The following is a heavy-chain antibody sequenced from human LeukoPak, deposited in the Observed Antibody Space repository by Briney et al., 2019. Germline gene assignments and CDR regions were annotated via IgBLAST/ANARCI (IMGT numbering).Heavy chain of an antibody. Sequence: GGSLRLSCAASEFSFGSYAMSWVRQAPGMGLQWVSGISGSGDSTYYADSVNGRFTISRNNSKNTLYLQMISLRAEDTAVYYCAKGGGSYFRRVTYYYYYMDVWGKGTTVTVSS. D-gene: IGHD1-26*01. V-gene: IGHV3-23*01. CDR3: AKGGGSYFRRVTYYYYYMDV. CDR2: ISGSGDST. J-gene: IGHJ6*03. CDR1: EFSFGSYA.